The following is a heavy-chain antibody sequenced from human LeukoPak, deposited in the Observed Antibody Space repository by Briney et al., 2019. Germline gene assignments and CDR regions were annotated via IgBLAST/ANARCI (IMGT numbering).Heavy chain of an antibody. CDR2: IKQDGSEK. V-gene: IGHV3-7*03. J-gene: IGHJ4*02. CDR3: ARAYYYDSSGFTDPFDY. CDR1: GFTFSRYW. D-gene: IGHD3-22*01. Sequence: GGSLRLSCAASGFTFSRYWMTWVRQAPGKGLEWVANIKQDGSEKYYVDSVKGRFTISRDNAKNSLYLQMNSLRAEDTAVYYCARAYYYDSSGFTDPFDYWGQGTLVTVSS.